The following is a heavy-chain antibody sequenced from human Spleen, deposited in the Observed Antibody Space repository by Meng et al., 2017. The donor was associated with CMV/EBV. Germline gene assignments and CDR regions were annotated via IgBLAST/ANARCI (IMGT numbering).Heavy chain of an antibody. D-gene: IGHD2-2*01. J-gene: IGHJ6*02. CDR3: ARDRGIVVVPETLDYYYPGMDV. CDR1: GFTFSSND. V-gene: IGHV3-13*01. Sequence: GESLKISCAASGFTFSSNDMHWVRQTTGKGLEWVSAIGTAGDTYYPGSVKGRFTISRDNAKNLLFLQMTSLRAEDTAVYFCARDRGIVVVPETLDYYYPGMDVWGQGTTVTVSS. CDR2: IGTAGDT.